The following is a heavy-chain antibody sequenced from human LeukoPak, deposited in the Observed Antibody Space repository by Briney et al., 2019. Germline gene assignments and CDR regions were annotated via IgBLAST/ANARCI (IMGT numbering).Heavy chain of an antibody. CDR1: GYTFTGYY. D-gene: IGHD2-2*01. CDR2: INPNSGGT. V-gene: IGHV1-2*02. J-gene: IGHJ4*02. Sequence: ASVKVSCKASGYTFTGYYMHWVRQAPGQGLEWMGWINPNSGGTNYAQKFQGRVTMTRDTSISTAYMELSRLRSDDTAVYYCARGRGSIVVVPAAMIGYWGQGTLVTVSS. CDR3: ARGRGSIVVVPAAMIGY.